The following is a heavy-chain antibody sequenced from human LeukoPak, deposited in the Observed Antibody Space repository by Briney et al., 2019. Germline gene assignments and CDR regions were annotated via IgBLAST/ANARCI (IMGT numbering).Heavy chain of an antibody. J-gene: IGHJ4*02. Sequence: GGSLRLSCAASGFTFSSYGMHWVRQAPGKGLEWVAVISYDGSNKYYADSVKGRFTIPRDNSKNTLYLQMNSLRAEDTAVYYCAKEPDDTAMVDYWGQGTLVTVSS. D-gene: IGHD5-18*01. CDR1: GFTFSSYG. V-gene: IGHV3-30*18. CDR2: ISYDGSNK. CDR3: AKEPDDTAMVDY.